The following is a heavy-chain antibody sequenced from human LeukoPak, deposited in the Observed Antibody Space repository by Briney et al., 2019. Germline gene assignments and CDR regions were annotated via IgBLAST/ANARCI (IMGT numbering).Heavy chain of an antibody. CDR1: GGSISSGGYY. V-gene: IGHV4-31*03. CDR3: ARGMSIAARTDY. D-gene: IGHD6-6*01. Sequence: PSQTLSLTCTVSGGSISSGGYYWSWIRQHPGKGLEWIGYIYYSGSTYYNPSLKSRVTISVDTSKNQFSLKLSSVTAADTAVYYCARGMSIAARTDYWGQGTLVTVSS. J-gene: IGHJ4*02. CDR2: IYYSGST.